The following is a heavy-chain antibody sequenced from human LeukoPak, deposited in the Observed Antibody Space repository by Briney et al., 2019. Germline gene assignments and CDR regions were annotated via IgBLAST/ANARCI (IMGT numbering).Heavy chain of an antibody. CDR1: GGSISSGGYY. CDR2: VFYTGSF. CDR3: ARGSSLYDY. V-gene: IGHV4-61*08. J-gene: IGHJ4*02. D-gene: IGHD6-13*01. Sequence: PSQTLSLTCTVSGGSISSGGYYWSWIRQFPGKGLEWIGFVFYTGSFNYNPSLKSRVRISVDTSRNQFSLKLSSVTAADTAVYYCARGSSLYDYWGQGTLVTVSS.